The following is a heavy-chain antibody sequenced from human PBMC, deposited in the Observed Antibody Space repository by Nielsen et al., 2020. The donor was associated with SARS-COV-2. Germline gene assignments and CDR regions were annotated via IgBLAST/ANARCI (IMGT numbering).Heavy chain of an antibody. CDR1: GFTFSSYG. J-gene: IGHJ4*02. CDR3: VKDIRRYSYGYDPLDY. D-gene: IGHD5-18*01. Sequence: GESLKISCAASGFTFSSYGMHWVRQAPGKGLEWVAVISYDGSNKYYADSVKGRFTISRDNSKNTLYLQMNSLRAEDTAVYYCVKDIRRYSYGYDPLDYWGQGTLVTASS. CDR2: ISYDGSNK. V-gene: IGHV3-30*18.